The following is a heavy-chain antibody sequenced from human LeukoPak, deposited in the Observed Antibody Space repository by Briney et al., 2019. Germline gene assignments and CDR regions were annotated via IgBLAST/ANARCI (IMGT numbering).Heavy chain of an antibody. J-gene: IGHJ2*01. D-gene: IGHD3-3*01. Sequence: ASVKVSCKASGYPFISTGINWLRQAPGHGLEWMGWISPYNGNTNFAQQFQNRLTLTTDTSSRTSFMELKSLRYEDTATYYCARDHGGFWSGSAGFWG. CDR1: GYPFISTG. V-gene: IGHV1-18*01. CDR3: ARDHGGFWSGSAGF. CDR2: ISPYNGNT.